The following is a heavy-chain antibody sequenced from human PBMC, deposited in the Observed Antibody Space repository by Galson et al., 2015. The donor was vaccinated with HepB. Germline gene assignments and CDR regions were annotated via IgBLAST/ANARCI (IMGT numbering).Heavy chain of an antibody. CDR3: AKDYGDFDTPIDY. CDR1: GFTFSSYG. V-gene: IGHV3-30*18. CDR2: ISYDGSNK. D-gene: IGHD4-17*01. J-gene: IGHJ4*02. Sequence: SLRLSCAASGFTFSSYGMHWVRQAPGKGLEWVAVISYDGSNKYYADSVKGRFTISRDNSKNTLYLQMNSLRAEDTAVYYCAKDYGDFDTPIDYWGQGTLVTVSS.